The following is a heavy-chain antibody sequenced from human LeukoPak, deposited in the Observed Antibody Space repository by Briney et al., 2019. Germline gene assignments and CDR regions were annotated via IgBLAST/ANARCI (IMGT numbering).Heavy chain of an antibody. J-gene: IGHJ4*02. CDR1: GGSFSGYY. D-gene: IGHD3-3*01. V-gene: IGHV4-34*01. CDR3: ARLKRDFWSGYSLDY. CDR2: INHSGGT. Sequence: PSETLSLTCAVSGGSFSGYYWSWIRQPPGKGLEWIGEINHSGGTNYNPSLKSRVTISVDTSKNQFSLKLSSVTAADTAVYYCARLKRDFWSGYSLDYWGQGTLVTVSS.